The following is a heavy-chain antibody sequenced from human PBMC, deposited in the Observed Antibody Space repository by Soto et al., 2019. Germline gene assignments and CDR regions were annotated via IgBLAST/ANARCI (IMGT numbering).Heavy chain of an antibody. Sequence: GGSLRLSCSGSGFTFADFAMSWVRQAPGGGLEWVSGISASGGSTYYADSVEGRFTIFRDNFRDTLSLHMSGLRVEVTAMYYCAKDPNGNYVGGFEMCGQGTLVTVSS. CDR3: AKDPNGNYVGGFEM. CDR1: GFTFADFA. D-gene: IGHD1-7*01. V-gene: IGHV3-23*01. CDR2: ISASGGST. J-gene: IGHJ3*02.